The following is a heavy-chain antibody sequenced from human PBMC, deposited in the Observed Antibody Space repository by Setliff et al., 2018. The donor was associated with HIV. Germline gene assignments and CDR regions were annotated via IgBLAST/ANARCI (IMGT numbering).Heavy chain of an antibody. CDR1: GGSISSGGYF. CDR2: IYYSGST. CDR3: ARVRYSSSWYLDY. V-gene: IGHV4-31*03. J-gene: IGHJ4*02. Sequence: SETLSLTCTVSGGSISSGGYFWSWIRQLPGKGLEWIGYIYYSGSTYYNPSLKSRVTISVDTSKNQFSLKLSSVTAADTAVYYCARVRYSSSWYLDYWGQGTLVTVSS. D-gene: IGHD6-13*01.